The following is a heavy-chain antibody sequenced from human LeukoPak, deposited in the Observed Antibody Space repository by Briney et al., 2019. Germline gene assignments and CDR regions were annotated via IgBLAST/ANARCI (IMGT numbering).Heavy chain of an antibody. CDR1: GFTLNSYW. J-gene: IGHJ4*02. V-gene: IGHV3-74*01. CDR3: AREFEATGFWALDY. Sequence: GGSLRLSCTVSGFTLNSYWMHWVRQAPGKGRVGVSRMNYDGRVITYADSLKGGFTNSRDNAKNRRYREKNSLKCQDTAVYYCAREFEATGFWALDYWGQGTLVTASS. CDR2: MNYDGRVI. D-gene: IGHD3-16*01.